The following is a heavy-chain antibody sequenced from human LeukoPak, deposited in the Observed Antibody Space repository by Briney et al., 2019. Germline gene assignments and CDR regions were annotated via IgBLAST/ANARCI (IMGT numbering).Heavy chain of an antibody. CDR3: AKDRYYDFWSGYSVWFDP. D-gene: IGHD3-3*01. CDR1: GFTFSSYA. V-gene: IGHV3-23*01. CDR2: ISGSGGST. Sequence: GGSLRLSCAASGFTFSSYAMSWVRQAPGKGLEWVSAISGSGGSTYYADSVKGRFTISRDNSKNTLYLQMNSLRAEDTAVYYCAKDRYYDFWSGYSVWFDPRGQGTLVTVSS. J-gene: IGHJ5*02.